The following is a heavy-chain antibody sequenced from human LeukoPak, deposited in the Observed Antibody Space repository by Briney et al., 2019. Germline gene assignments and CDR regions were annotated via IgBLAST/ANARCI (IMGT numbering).Heavy chain of an antibody. Sequence: ASVKVSCKASGYTFTGYYMHWLRQAPGQGPEWMGIINPRGGSTDYPQKFQGRVTMTSDTSTSTVYMQLNDLTSEDTAVYFCARVGITAATADNWGQGTLVTVSS. V-gene: IGHV1-46*01. CDR3: ARVGITAATADN. CDR1: GYTFTGYY. D-gene: IGHD6-25*01. CDR2: INPRGGST. J-gene: IGHJ4*02.